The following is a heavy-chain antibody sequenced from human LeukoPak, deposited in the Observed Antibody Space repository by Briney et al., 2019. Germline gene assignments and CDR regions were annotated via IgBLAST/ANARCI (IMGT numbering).Heavy chain of an antibody. D-gene: IGHD3-22*01. J-gene: IGHJ4*02. CDR1: GFTFSSYG. CDR2: IWYDGSNK. Sequence: PGGSLRLSCAASGFTFSSYGMHWVRQAPGKGLEWVAVIWYDGSNKYYADSVKGRFTISRDNSKNTLYLQMNSLRAEDTAVYYCAKEPHNYYDQPYYFDYWGQGTLVTVSS. CDR3: AKEPHNYYDQPYYFDY. V-gene: IGHV3-33*06.